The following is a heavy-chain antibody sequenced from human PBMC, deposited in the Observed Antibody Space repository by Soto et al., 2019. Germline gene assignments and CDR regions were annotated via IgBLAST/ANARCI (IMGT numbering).Heavy chain of an antibody. CDR1: GFTVSSNY. D-gene: IGHD3-10*01. CDR3: AREITMVSRAFGGPTMDV. V-gene: IGHV3-66*01. Sequence: EVQLVESGGGLVQPGGSLRLSCAASGFTVSSNYMSWVRQAPGKGLEWVSVIYSGGSTYYADSVKGRFTISRDNSKNTLYLQMNSLRAEDTAVYYCAREITMVSRAFGGPTMDVWGQGTTVTVSS. J-gene: IGHJ6*02. CDR2: IYSGGST.